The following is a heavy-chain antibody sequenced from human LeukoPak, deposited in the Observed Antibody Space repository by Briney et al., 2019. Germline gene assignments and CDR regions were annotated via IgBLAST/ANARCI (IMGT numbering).Heavy chain of an antibody. D-gene: IGHD3-22*01. CDR2: IYYDGST. CDR1: GDSISSYY. CDR3: ARVAMAENYYDSSGYFDY. Sequence: SEALSLTCTVSGDSISSYYWSWIRQPPGKGLEWIAYIYYDGSTNYNPSLKSRVTISVDTSKNQFSLKLSYMTATDTAVYYCARVAMAENYYDSSGYFDYWGQGTLVTVSS. J-gene: IGHJ4*02. V-gene: IGHV4-59*01.